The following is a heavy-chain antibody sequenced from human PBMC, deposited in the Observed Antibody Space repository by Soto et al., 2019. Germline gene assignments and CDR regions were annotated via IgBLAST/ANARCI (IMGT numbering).Heavy chain of an antibody. CDR2: IKQDGSEE. D-gene: IGHD6-13*01. CDR3: ARIAASGRGGDV. J-gene: IGHJ6*02. CDR1: GFTFSSYW. Sequence: EVQLVESGGGLVQPGVSLRLSCVDSGFTFSSYWMSWVRQAPVKWVQWVGNIKQDGSEENYADSVKGRFTISRDNAKNAMYLQINSVRFEDTAVYYCARIAASGRGGDVWGQGTTVVVSS. V-gene: IGHV3-7*01.